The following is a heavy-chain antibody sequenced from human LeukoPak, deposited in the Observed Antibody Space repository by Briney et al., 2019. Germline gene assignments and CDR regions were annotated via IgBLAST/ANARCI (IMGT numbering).Heavy chain of an antibody. V-gene: IGHV3-74*01. CDR1: GFTFSSYW. D-gene: IGHD2-21*02. Sequence: GGSLRLSCAASGFTFSSYWMHWVRQAPGKGLLWVSRINSDGTNTGYADSVKGRFTISRDNAKNTLYLQMDSLRAEDTAVYYCARVIAYCGGDCYSSFDYWGQGTLVTVSS. CDR3: ARVIAYCGGDCYSSFDY. CDR2: INSDGTNT. J-gene: IGHJ4*02.